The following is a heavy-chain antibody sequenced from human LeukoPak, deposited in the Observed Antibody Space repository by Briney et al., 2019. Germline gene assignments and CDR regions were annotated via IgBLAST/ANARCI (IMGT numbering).Heavy chain of an antibody. CDR1: GFTFSSYG. Sequence: PGGSLRLSCAASGFTFSSYGMHWVRQAPGKGLEWVAVIWYDGSNKYYADSVKGRFTISRDNSKNTLYLQMNSLRAEDTAVYYCARGYDDSSGYYYYYWGQGTLVTVSS. D-gene: IGHD3-22*01. J-gene: IGHJ4*02. V-gene: IGHV3-33*08. CDR3: ARGYDDSSGYYYYY. CDR2: IWYDGSNK.